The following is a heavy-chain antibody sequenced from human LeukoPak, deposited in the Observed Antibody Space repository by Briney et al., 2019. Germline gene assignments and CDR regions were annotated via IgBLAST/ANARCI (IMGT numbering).Heavy chain of an antibody. J-gene: IGHJ4*02. CDR2: INPDSGGT. Sequence: GSVKVSCKASGYTFTGYYMHWVRQAPGQGLEWMGWINPDSGGTNFAQKFQGRVTMTRDTSISTAYMDLSRLRSDDTAVYYCARGPAGAVTGAYFDYWAREPWSPSPQ. V-gene: IGHV1-2*02. D-gene: IGHD6-19*01. CDR3: ARGPAGAVTGAYFDY. CDR1: GYTFTGYY.